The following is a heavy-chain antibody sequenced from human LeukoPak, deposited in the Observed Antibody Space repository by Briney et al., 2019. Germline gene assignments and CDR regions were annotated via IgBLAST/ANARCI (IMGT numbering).Heavy chain of an antibody. CDR1: GFTFSSYE. CDR3: ARGPDYDILADYFDY. D-gene: IGHD3-9*01. J-gene: IGHJ4*02. V-gene: IGHV3-48*03. Sequence: GGSLRLSCAASGFTFSSYEMNWVRQAPGKGLEWVSYISSSGSTIYYADSVKGRFTISRDNSKNTLFLQMNSLRPEDTAVYYRARGPDYDILADYFDYWGQGTLVTVSS. CDR2: ISSSGSTI.